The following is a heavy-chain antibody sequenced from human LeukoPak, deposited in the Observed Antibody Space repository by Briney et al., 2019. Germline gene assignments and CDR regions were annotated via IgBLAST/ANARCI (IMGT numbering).Heavy chain of an antibody. CDR2: ISAGGGST. V-gene: IGHV3-23*01. D-gene: IGHD2-2*01. Sequence: QAGGSLRLSCAASGFTFSSYAMSWVRQAPGKGLEWVSAISAGGGSTYHADSVKGRFTISRDNSKNTLYPQMNSLRAEDTAVYYCAKDGRSSTPGYWGQGTPVTVSS. CDR1: GFTFSSYA. CDR3: AKDGRSSTPGY. J-gene: IGHJ4*02.